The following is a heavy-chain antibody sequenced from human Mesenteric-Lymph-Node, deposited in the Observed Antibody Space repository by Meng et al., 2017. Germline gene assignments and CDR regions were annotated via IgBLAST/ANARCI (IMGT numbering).Heavy chain of an antibody. D-gene: IGHD3-22*01. CDR3: ARHARRGTMIVVVTNKVDFDY. Sequence: GESLKISCAASGFTFSSYWMSWVRQAPGKGLEWVANIKQDGSEKYYVDSVKGRFTISRDNAKNSLYLQMNSLRAEDTAVYYCARHARRGTMIVVVTNKVDFDYWGQGTLVTVSS. CDR1: GFTFSSYW. J-gene: IGHJ4*02. CDR2: IKQDGSEK. V-gene: IGHV3-7*01.